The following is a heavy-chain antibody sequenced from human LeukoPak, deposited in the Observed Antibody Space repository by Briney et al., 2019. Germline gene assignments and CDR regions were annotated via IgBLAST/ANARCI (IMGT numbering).Heavy chain of an antibody. D-gene: IGHD1-26*01. CDR1: GFTFSDYY. CDR3: AREGSYSNFDY. J-gene: IGHJ4*02. Sequence: TTGGSLRLSCAASGFTFSDYYMSWIRQAPGKGLEWISYISSSAYTIYYADSVKGRFTISRDNAKNSLFLQMNSLRAEDTALYYCAREGSYSNFDYWGQGTLVTVSS. V-gene: IGHV3-11*04. CDR2: ISSSAYTI.